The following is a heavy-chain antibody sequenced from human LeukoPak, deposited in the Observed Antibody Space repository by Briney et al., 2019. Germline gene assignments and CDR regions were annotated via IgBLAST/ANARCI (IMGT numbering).Heavy chain of an antibody. J-gene: IGHJ1*01. CDR2: INPNSGGT. D-gene: IGHD6-19*01. Sequence: ASVKVSCKASGYTFTGYYMHWVRQAPGQGLEWMGWINPNSGGTNYAQKFQGRVTMTRDTSISTAYMELSRLRSDDTAVYYCARGSVAGTTGYFQHWGQGTLVTVSS. CDR1: GYTFTGYY. CDR3: ARGSVAGTTGYFQH. V-gene: IGHV1-2*02.